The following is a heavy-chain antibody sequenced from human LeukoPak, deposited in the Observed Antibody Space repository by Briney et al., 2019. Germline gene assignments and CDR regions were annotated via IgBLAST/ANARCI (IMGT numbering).Heavy chain of an antibody. Sequence: GGSLRLSCAASGFPFDYYGMSWVRLAPGKGLEWVSGVSWNGAYTEYADSVRGRFTISRDNAKKSLYLQMNSLRVDDTALYYCARRKGPYGSGTYYDSWGQGTLVSVSS. D-gene: IGHD3-10*01. CDR3: ARRKGPYGSGTYYDS. CDR2: VSWNGAYT. J-gene: IGHJ4*02. CDR1: GFPFDYYG. V-gene: IGHV3-20*04.